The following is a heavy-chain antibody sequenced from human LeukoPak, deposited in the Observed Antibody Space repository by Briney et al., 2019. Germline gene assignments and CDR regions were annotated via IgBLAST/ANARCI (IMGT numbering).Heavy chain of an antibody. V-gene: IGHV1-46*01. CDR3: ATGEGSDYGQDY. J-gene: IGHJ4*02. CDR2: INPSGGST. CDR1: GYTFTSYY. D-gene: IGHD1-26*01. Sequence: ASVKVSCKASGYTFTSYYMHWVRQAPGQGLEWMGIINPSGGSTNYAQKFQGRVTMTRDTSTSTVYMEVSSLRSEDTAVYYCATGEGSDYGQDYWGQGTLVTVSS.